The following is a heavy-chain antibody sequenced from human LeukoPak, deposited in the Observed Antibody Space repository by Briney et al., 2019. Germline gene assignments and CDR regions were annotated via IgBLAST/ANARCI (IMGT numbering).Heavy chain of an antibody. D-gene: IGHD1-7*01. CDR3: ATGNSHAFDI. V-gene: IGHV3-74*03. Sequence: GGSLRLSCAASGFTFRSYWMHWVRQAPGKGLVWVSCLNSDGSSTKYADSVRGRFTISRDNAKNTLYLQMSSLRAEYTAVYYCATGNSHAFDIWGQGTMVTVSS. J-gene: IGHJ3*02. CDR1: GFTFRSYW. CDR2: LNSDGSST.